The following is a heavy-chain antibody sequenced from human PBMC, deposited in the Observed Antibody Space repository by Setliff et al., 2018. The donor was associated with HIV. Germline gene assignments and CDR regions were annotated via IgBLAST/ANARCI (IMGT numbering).Heavy chain of an antibody. CDR1: GGPINSGSYH. Sequence: SETLSLTCTVSGGPINSGSYHWGWIRQPPGKGLEWIGTIFYTGTGTTYSNPSLTSRVTISIDTSKNQFSLKLRSVTAADTAVYYCARDPHALDNWGQGTLVTVSS. CDR2: IFYTGTGTT. V-gene: IGHV4-39*02. J-gene: IGHJ4*02. CDR3: ARDPHALDN.